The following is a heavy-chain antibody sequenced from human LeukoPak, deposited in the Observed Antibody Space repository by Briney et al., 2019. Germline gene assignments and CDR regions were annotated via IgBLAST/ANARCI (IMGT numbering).Heavy chain of an antibody. V-gene: IGHV3-74*01. J-gene: IGHJ6*02. Sequence: PGGSLRLSCAASRFTGPPFSAHWMHWVRQAPGQGLTWVAHINGDGTMTTYADSVKGRFIISRDNAKNTLFLQMDSLRLEDTAVYFCATDNWYVMNLWGQGTTVTVSS. CDR1: RFTGPPFSAHW. CDR2: INGDGTMT. D-gene: IGHD1-20*01. CDR3: ATDNWYVMNL.